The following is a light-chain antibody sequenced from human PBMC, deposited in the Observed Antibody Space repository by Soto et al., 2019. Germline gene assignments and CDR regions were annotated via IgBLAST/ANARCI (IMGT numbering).Light chain of an antibody. J-gene: IGKJ4*01. Sequence: EIVMTQSPCTLSVSPLERFTLSCRASQTVRSNLAWYQQKPGQAPRLLIYGASTRATDIPARFSGSGSGTEFSLTISSLQSEDFAVYYCQHYNNWPLTFGGGTKVDIK. CDR3: QHYNNWPLT. CDR1: QTVRSN. V-gene: IGKV3-15*01. CDR2: GAS.